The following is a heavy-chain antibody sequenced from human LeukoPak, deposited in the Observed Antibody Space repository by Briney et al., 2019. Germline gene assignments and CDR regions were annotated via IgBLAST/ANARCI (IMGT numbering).Heavy chain of an antibody. J-gene: IGHJ5*02. CDR1: GFTFSSYA. Sequence: QPGGSLRLSCAASGFTFSSYAMSWVCQAPGKGLEWVSTMSGSGGSTYYADSVKGRFTISRDNSKNTLYLQMNSLRAEDTAVYYCAKDIGYSQPQYNWFDPWGQGTLVTVSS. V-gene: IGHV3-23*01. CDR3: AKDIGYSQPQYNWFDP. D-gene: IGHD5-24*01. CDR2: MSGSGGST.